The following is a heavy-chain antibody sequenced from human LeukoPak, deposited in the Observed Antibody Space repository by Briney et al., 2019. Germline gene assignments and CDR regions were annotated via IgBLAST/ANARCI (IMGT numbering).Heavy chain of an antibody. J-gene: IGHJ6*02. Sequence: ETSETLSLTCTVSGGSISGHYWTWIRQPPGKGLEWIGQIHYSGRPDYNPSLKSRVTISVDTSKNQLSLKVTSVTGADTAVYYCAGFGVDYDMDVWGQGTTVTVSS. CDR1: GGSISGHY. D-gene: IGHD3-16*01. CDR3: AGFGVDYDMDV. CDR2: IHYSGRP. V-gene: IGHV4-59*11.